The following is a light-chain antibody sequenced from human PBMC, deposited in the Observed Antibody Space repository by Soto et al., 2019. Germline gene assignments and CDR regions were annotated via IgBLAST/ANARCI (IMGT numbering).Light chain of an antibody. V-gene: IGLV2-14*03. J-gene: IGLJ2*01. CDR3: SSYTSSSTLV. Sequence: QSVLTQPASVSGSPGQSITISCTGTSSDVGGYNYVSWYQQHPGKAPKLMIYDVSNRTSGVSNRFSGSKSGNTASLTISGLQAEDDADYYCSSYTSSSTLVFGGGTPVTVL. CDR2: DVS. CDR1: SSDVGGYNY.